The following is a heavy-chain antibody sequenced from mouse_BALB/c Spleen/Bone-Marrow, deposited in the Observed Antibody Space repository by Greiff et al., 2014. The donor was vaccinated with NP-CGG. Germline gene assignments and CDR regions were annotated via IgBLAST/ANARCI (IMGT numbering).Heavy chain of an antibody. V-gene: IGHV1S29*02. J-gene: IGHJ3*01. CDR3: ARGWLLSWFAY. D-gene: IGHD2-3*01. CDR1: GYTFSDYN. Sequence: EVKLMESGPELVKPGASVKISCKASGYTFSDYNMHWVKQSHGMSLEWIGNIYPYNGGTGYNQKFKRKATLTVDNSSSTAYMELRSLTSEDSAVYHCARGWLLSWFAYWGQGTLVTVSA. CDR2: IYPYNGGT.